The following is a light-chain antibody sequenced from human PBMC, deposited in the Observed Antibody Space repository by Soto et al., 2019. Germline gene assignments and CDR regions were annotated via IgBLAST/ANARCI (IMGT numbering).Light chain of an antibody. Sequence: QSVLTQPASVSGSPGQSITISCTGTSSDVGSYNYVSWYQQHPGKAPKLMIYEVSDRPSGISSRFSGSKSGNTASLTISGLQAEDEADYYCSSYTGGNPSYVFGTGTKV. CDR2: EVS. CDR1: SSDVGSYNY. CDR3: SSYTGGNPSYV. J-gene: IGLJ1*01. V-gene: IGLV2-14*01.